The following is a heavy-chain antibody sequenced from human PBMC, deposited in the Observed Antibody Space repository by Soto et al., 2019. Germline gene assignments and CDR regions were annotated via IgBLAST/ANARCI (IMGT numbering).Heavy chain of an antibody. CDR2: INHSGST. CDR3: ARGVQLWDYYYYGMDV. CDR1: GGSFSGYY. J-gene: IGHJ6*02. D-gene: IGHD5-18*01. Sequence: KSSETLSLTCAVYGGSFSGYYWSWIRQPPGKGLEWIGEINHSGSTNYNPSLKSRVTISVDTSKNQFSLKLSSVTAADTAVYYCARGVQLWDYYYYGMDVWGQGTTVTVS. V-gene: IGHV4-34*01.